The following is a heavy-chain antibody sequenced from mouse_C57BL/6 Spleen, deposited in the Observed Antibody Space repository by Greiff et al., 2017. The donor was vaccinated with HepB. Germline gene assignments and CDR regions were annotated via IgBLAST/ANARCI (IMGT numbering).Heavy chain of an antibody. V-gene: IGHV1-64*01. CDR2: IHPNSGST. CDR1: GYTFTSYW. D-gene: IGHD2-2*01. Sequence: QVHVKQPGAELVKPGASVKLSCKASGYTFTSYWMHWVKQRPGQGLEWIGMIHPNSGSTNYNEKFKSKATLTVDKSSSTAYMQLSSLTSEDSAVYYCARGAGYRPFDYWGQGTTLTVSS. CDR3: ARGAGYRPFDY. J-gene: IGHJ2*01.